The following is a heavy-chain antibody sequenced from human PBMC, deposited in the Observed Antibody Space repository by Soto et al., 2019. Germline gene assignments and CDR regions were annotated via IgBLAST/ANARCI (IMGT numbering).Heavy chain of an antibody. CDR2: ISYDGSNK. J-gene: IGHJ5*02. Sequence: GGSLRLSCAASGFTFSSYVMHWVRQAPGKGLEWVAVISYDGSNKYYADSVKGRFTISRDNSKNTLYLQMNSLRAEDTAVYYCAKDHDWLLFPGINQPTKWFAPWGPGTLLPFST. D-gene: IGHD3-9*01. CDR3: AKDHDWLLFPGINQPTKWFAP. V-gene: IGHV3-30*18. CDR1: GFTFSSYV.